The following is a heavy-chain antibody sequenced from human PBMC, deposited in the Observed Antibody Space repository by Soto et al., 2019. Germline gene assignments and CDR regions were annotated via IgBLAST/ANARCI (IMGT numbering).Heavy chain of an antibody. Sequence: QVQLVESGGGVVQPGKSLRLSCAASGFTFSSYAMHWARQAPGKGLEWVTVISIRGGDEYYAESVRGRFTISRDDSKKTLYLQMDSQRVEDTAVYYCARGTIVARQHLDYWGQGTLVTVSS. CDR3: ARGTIVARQHLDY. D-gene: IGHD6-6*01. CDR2: ISIRGGDE. J-gene: IGHJ4*02. CDR1: GFTFSSYA. V-gene: IGHV3-30*03.